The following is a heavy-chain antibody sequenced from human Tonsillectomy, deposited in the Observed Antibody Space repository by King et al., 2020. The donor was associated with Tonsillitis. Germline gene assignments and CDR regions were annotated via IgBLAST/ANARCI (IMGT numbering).Heavy chain of an antibody. CDR3: PTDHSGYYPWEESWFDP. D-gene: IGHD3-9*01. CDR2: IKSKTDGGTT. CDR1: EFTFSNVW. Sequence: VQLVESGGGLVKPGGSLRLSCAASEFTFSNVWMSWVRQAPGKGLEWVGRIKSKTDGGTTDYAAPVGGRFTIYRDDSKDTLYLQMNNLKTEDTAVYYCPTDHSGYYPWEESWFDPWGQGTMVTVSS. V-gene: IGHV3-15*01. J-gene: IGHJ5*02.